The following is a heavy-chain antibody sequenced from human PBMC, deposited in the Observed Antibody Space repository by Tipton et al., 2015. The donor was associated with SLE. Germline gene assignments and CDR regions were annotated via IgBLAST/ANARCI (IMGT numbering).Heavy chain of an antibody. CDR2: IYYSGST. Sequence: LRLSCTVSGGSIGSGGYYWSWIRQHPGKGLEWIGYIYYSGSTYYNPSLKSRVTISVDTSKNQFSLKLSSVTAADTAVYYCARDGRGYCDNSGCSEYHWFDPWGQGTLVTVSS. V-gene: IGHV4-31*03. CDR3: ARDGRGYCDNSGCSEYHWFDP. J-gene: IGHJ5*02. CDR1: GGSIGSGGYY. D-gene: IGHD3-22*01.